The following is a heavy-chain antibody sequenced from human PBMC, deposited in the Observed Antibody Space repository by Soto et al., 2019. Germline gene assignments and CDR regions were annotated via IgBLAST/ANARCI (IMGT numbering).Heavy chain of an antibody. V-gene: IGHV1-18*04. D-gene: IGHD3-10*01. CDR1: GYTFTSYG. CDR3: ARPYYYGSGSYPDY. J-gene: IGHJ4*02. Sequence: VASVKVSCKASGYTFTSYGISWVRQAPGQGLEWMGWISAYNGNTNYAQKLQGRVTMTTDTSTSTAYMELRNLRSDGTAVYYCARPYYYGSGSYPDYWGQGTLVTVSS. CDR2: ISAYNGNT.